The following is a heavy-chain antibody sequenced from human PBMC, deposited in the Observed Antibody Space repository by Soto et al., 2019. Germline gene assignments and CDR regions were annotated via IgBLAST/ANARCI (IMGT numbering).Heavy chain of an antibody. CDR2: IYYSGST. Sequence: SETLSLTCTVSGGSISSYYWSWIRQPPGKGLEWIGYIYYSGSTNYNPSLKSRVTISVDTSKNQFSLKLSSVTAADTAVYYCAGYYGSNLYSTHTCFAPGGKEPLATVP. J-gene: IGHJ5*02. V-gene: IGHV4-59*01. CDR3: AGYYGSNLYSTHTCFAP. D-gene: IGHD3-10*01. CDR1: GGSISSYY.